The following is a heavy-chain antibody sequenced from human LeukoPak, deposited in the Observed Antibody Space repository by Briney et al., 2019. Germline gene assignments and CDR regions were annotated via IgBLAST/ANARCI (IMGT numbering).Heavy chain of an antibody. V-gene: IGHV4-59*01. CDR3: ARCGSGSYYYYYYMDV. J-gene: IGHJ6*03. CDR2: IYYSGST. Sequence: SETLSLTCAVSGGSISGYYWSWIRQPPGKGLEWIGYIYYSGSTNYNPSLKSRVTISVDTSKNQFSLKLSSVTAADTAVYYCARCGSGSYYYYYYMDVWGKGTTVTISS. CDR1: GGSISGYY. D-gene: IGHD3-10*01.